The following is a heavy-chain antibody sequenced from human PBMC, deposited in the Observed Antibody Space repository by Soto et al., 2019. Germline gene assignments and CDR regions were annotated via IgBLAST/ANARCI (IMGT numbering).Heavy chain of an antibody. CDR2: IFHRGTS. D-gene: IGHD2-15*01. CDR1: GGSITSNHW. Sequence: SETLSLTCSVSGGSITSNHWWSWVRQAPGKGLEWIGEIFHRGTSHHNPSLESRVTLSVDKSKNQFSLMLTSVTAADTAVYYCASKYCPSTICYLFDNWGQGAVVTVSS. J-gene: IGHJ4*02. V-gene: IGHV4-4*02. CDR3: ASKYCPSTICYLFDN.